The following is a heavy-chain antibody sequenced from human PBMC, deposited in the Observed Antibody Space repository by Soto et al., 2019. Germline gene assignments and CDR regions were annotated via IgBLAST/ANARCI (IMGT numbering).Heavy chain of an antibody. V-gene: IGHV3-23*01. J-gene: IGHJ6*02. Sequence: GGSLRLSCAASGFTFSSYAMSWVRQAPGKGLEWVSAISGSGGSTYYADSVKGRFTISRDNSKNTLYLQMNSLRAEDTAVYYCAKEAPYDFWSGYYYYGMDVWGQGTTVTVSS. CDR1: GFTFSSYA. D-gene: IGHD3-3*01. CDR2: ISGSGGST. CDR3: AKEAPYDFWSGYYYYGMDV.